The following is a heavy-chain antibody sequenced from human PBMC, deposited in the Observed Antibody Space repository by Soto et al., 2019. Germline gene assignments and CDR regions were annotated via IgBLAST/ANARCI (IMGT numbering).Heavy chain of an antibody. Sequence: GGSLRLSCTGSGFNFANYALTWFRQAPGKGLEWVGFIRGETNGGTADYAASLKGRITISRDDSKSIAYLEINSLQTEDTAVYYCTRYYYESSGYYVYWGQGTLVTVSS. CDR2: IRGETNGGTA. CDR3: TRYYYESSGYYVY. D-gene: IGHD3-22*01. J-gene: IGHJ4*02. V-gene: IGHV3-49*03. CDR1: GFNFANYA.